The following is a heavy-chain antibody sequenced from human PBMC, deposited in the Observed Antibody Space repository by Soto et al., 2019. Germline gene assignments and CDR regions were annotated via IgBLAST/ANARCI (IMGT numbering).Heavy chain of an antibody. J-gene: IGHJ6*03. CDR3: ARDLFYYYYYLDV. D-gene: IGHD3-3*01. V-gene: IGHV4-59*01. Sequence: SETLSLTCTVSGGSMSHYDWSRIRKPPGKGLEWIGYISYSGSTNYNPSPKSRVTISVDPSKNQFSLRLNSVTAADTAVYYCARDLFYYYYYLDVWGKGTTVTVSS. CDR1: GGSMSHYD. CDR2: ISYSGST.